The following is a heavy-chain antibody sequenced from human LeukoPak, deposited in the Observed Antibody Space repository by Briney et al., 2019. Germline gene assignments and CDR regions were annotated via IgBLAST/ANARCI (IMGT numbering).Heavy chain of an antibody. Sequence: SETLSLTCTVSGGSISSHYWSWIRQPPGKGLEWIGYIYYSGSTNYNPSLKSRVTISVDTSKNQFSLKLSSVTAADTAVYYCARVGYCSGGSCYSIFDYWGQGTLVTVSS. V-gene: IGHV4-59*11. CDR2: IYYSGST. CDR3: ARVGYCSGGSCYSIFDY. D-gene: IGHD2-15*01. J-gene: IGHJ4*02. CDR1: GGSISSHY.